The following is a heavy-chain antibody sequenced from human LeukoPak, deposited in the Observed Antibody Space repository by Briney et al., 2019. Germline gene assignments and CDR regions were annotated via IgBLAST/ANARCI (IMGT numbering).Heavy chain of an antibody. J-gene: IGHJ3*02. CDR2: ITHSGST. CDR1: GGSFSGYY. V-gene: IGHV4-34*01. D-gene: IGHD4-23*01. CDR3: ATLRWDAFDI. Sequence: EASETLSLTCAVEGGSFSGYYWSWIRQPPGKGLEWMGEITHSGSTNYNPSLKSRVTISVDTSTNQFSLKLSSVTAADTAVYYCATLRWDAFDIWGQGTMVTISS.